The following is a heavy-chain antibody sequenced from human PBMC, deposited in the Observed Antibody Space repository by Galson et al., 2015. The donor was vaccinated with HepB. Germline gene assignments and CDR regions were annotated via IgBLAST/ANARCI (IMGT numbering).Heavy chain of an antibody. Sequence: SLRLSCAVSGFSFNTYSMNCVRQAPGKGLEWVSSISSDSAYIYYADSVKGRFTISRDNAKNSLFLQMNSLRAEDTAVYYCAREVRDSHYDYWGQGSLVTVSS. CDR3: AREVRDSHYDY. J-gene: IGHJ4*02. V-gene: IGHV3-21*01. D-gene: IGHD3-22*01. CDR2: ISSDSAYI. CDR1: GFSFNTYS.